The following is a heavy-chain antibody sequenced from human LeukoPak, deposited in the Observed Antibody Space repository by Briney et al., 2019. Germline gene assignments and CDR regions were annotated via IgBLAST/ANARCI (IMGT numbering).Heavy chain of an antibody. CDR1: GFTVRSNY. Sequence: GGSLRLSCAASGFTVRSNYMSWVRQAPGKGLEWVSVIYSGGSTYYADSVKGRFTISRDNSKNTLYLQMNSLRAEDTAVYYCARGGAPKLSGPLWFGELGDGAAFDIWGQGTMVTVSS. D-gene: IGHD3-10*01. CDR3: ARGGAPKLSGPLWFGELGDGAAFDI. CDR2: IYSGGST. V-gene: IGHV3-66*01. J-gene: IGHJ3*02.